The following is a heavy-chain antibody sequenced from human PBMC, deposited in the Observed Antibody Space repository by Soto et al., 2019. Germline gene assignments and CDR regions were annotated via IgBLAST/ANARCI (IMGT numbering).Heavy chain of an antibody. CDR3: AHRGGDYVRY. CDR1: GFSLSTSGVG. D-gene: IGHD4-17*01. J-gene: IGHJ4*02. CDR2: IYWDDDN. V-gene: IGHV2-5*02. Sequence: QITLKESGPTLVKPTQTLTLTCTASGFSLSTSGVGVHWIRQPPGKALEWLGIIYWDDDNRYSPSLKSRLTITKDTSKNQVVLTMTNMDPVDTATYYCAHRGGDYVRYWGQGTLVTVSS.